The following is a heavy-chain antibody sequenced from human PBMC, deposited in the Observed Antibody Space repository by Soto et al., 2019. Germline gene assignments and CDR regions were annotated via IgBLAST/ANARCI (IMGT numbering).Heavy chain of an antibody. CDR1: GGSISSGGYY. CDR3: ASNDYSNLHYYYYMDV. J-gene: IGHJ6*03. Sequence: QVQLQESGPGLVKPSQTLSLTCTVSGGSISSGGYYWSWIRQDPGKGLEWIWYIYYSGSTHYNPSLHSRVTITVANSHNLFSLKLRYVNAADTAVHYCASNDYSNLHYYYYMDVWGKGTTVTVSS. V-gene: IGHV4-31*03. CDR2: IYYSGST. D-gene: IGHD4-4*01.